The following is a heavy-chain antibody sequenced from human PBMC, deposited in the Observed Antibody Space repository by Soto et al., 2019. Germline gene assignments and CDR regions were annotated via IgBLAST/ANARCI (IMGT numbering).Heavy chain of an antibody. CDR2: IKQDGSER. D-gene: IGHD3-10*01. J-gene: IGHJ4*02. Sequence: GGSLRLSCAASGFTFSSYWMSWVRQAPGKGLEWVANIKQDGSERYYVDSVKGRFTITRDNAKNTLYLQMNSLRAEDTAVYYCARDETYYYGSGPVGGPGTLVTVSS. CDR1: GFTFSSYW. CDR3: ARDETYYYGSGPV. V-gene: IGHV3-7*01.